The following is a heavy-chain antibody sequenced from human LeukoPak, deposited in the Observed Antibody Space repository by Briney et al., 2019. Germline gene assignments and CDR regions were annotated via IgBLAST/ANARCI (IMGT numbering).Heavy chain of an antibody. CDR1: GGTFSSYA. CDR3: ARGLYYSSGWYDAFDI. CDR2: IIPILGIA. D-gene: IGHD6-19*01. J-gene: IGHJ3*02. Sequence: ASVKVSCKASGGTFSSYAIGWVRQAPGQGLEWMGRIIPILGIANYAQKFQGRVTITADKSTSTAYMELSSLRSEDTAVYYCARGLYYSSGWYDAFDIWGQGTMVTVSS. V-gene: IGHV1-69*04.